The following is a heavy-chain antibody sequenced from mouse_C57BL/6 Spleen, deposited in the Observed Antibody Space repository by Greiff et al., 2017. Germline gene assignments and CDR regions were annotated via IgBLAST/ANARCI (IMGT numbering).Heavy chain of an antibody. J-gene: IGHJ4*01. CDR3: TTGYGSSYGAMDY. V-gene: IGHV14-4*01. CDR2: IDPENGDT. Sequence: DVQLVESGAELVRPGASVKLSCTASGFNIKDDYMHWVKQRPEQGLEWIGWIDPENGDTEYASKFQGKATITADTSSNTAYLQLSSLTSEDTAVYYCTTGYGSSYGAMDYWGQGTSVTVSS. D-gene: IGHD1-1*01. CDR1: GFNIKDDY.